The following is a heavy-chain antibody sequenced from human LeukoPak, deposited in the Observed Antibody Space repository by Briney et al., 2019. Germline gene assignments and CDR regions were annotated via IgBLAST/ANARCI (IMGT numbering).Heavy chain of an antibody. CDR2: MNPNSGNT. CDR3: ARVSSGWLLGYYYYYMDV. CDR1: GYTFTSYD. D-gene: IGHD6-19*01. V-gene: IGHV1-8*03. Sequence: ASVKVSCKASGYTFTSYDIDWVRQATGQGLEWMGWMNPNSGNTGYAQKFQGRVTITRNTSISTAYMELSSLRSEDTAVYYCARVSSGWLLGYYYYYMDVWGKGTTVTVSS. J-gene: IGHJ6*03.